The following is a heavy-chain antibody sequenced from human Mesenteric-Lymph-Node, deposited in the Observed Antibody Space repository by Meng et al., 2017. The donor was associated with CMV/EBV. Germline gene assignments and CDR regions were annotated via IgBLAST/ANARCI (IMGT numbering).Heavy chain of an antibody. J-gene: IGHJ4*02. V-gene: IGHV3-11*04. CDR3: ARDSYVAARGASDY. D-gene: IGHD6-6*01. CDR1: GFTFSDYY. Sequence: GESLKISCAASGFTFSDYYMSWIRQAPGKGLEWLSYISSDGSSIYYADSVKGRFTISRDNAKNSLYLQMNSLRAEDTAVYYCARDSYVAARGASDYWGQGTLVTVSS. CDR2: ISSDGSSI.